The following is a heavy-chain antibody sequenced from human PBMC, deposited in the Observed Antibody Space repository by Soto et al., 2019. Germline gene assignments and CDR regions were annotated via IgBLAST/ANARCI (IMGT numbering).Heavy chain of an antibody. V-gene: IGHV3-53*01. CDR1: GFTVSSNY. CDR3: ARDLGYYGSGDGMDV. D-gene: IGHD3-10*01. J-gene: IGHJ6*02. Sequence: EVQLVESGGGLIQPGGSLRLSCAASGFTVSSNYMSWVRQAPGKGLEWVSVIYSGGSTYYADSVKGRFTISRDTSKNTLYLQMNSLRAEDTAVYYCARDLGYYGSGDGMDVWGQGTTVTVSS. CDR2: IYSGGST.